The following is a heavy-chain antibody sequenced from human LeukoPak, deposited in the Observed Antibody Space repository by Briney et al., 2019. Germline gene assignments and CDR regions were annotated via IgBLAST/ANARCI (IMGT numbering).Heavy chain of an antibody. CDR1: GFTFSSYA. J-gene: IGHJ5*02. Sequence: GGSLRLSCAASGFTFSSYAMSWVRQAPGKGLEWVSAISGSGGSTYYADSVKGRFTISRDNFKNTLYLQMNSLRNEDTAVYYCAKGGPITMVRGVIGNWFDPWGQGTLVTVSS. CDR2: ISGSGGST. V-gene: IGHV3-23*01. D-gene: IGHD3-10*01. CDR3: AKGGPITMVRGVIGNWFDP.